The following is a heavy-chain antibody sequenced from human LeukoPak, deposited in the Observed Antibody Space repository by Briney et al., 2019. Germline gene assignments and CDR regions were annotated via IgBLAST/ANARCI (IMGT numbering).Heavy chain of an antibody. CDR3: ARDKPIAVVPRPFDI. CDR1: GFTFSSYW. V-gene: IGHV3-7*01. D-gene: IGHD6-19*01. Sequence: GGSLRLSCAASGFTFSSYWMRWVRQAPGKGLEWVANIKQDGSEKYYVDSVKGRFTISRDNAKNSLYLQMNSLRAEDTAVYYCARDKPIAVVPRPFDIWGQGTMVTVSS. CDR2: IKQDGSEK. J-gene: IGHJ3*02.